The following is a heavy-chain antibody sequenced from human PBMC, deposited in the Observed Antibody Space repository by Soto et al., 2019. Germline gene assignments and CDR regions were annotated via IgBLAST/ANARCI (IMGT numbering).Heavy chain of an antibody. J-gene: IGHJ6*03. CDR2: INAGNGNT. Sequence: ASVKVSCKASGYTFTSYAMHWVRQAPGQRLEWMGWINAGNGNTKYSQKFQGWVTMTRDTSISTAYMELSRLRSDDTAVYYCATGGSYGADYYYYMDVWGKGTTVTVSS. CDR3: ATGGSYGADYYYYMDV. D-gene: IGHD3-10*01. V-gene: IGHV1-3*01. CDR1: GYTFTSYA.